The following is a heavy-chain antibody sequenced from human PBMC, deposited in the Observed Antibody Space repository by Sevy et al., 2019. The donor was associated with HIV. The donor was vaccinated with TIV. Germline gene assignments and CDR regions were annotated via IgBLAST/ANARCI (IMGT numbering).Heavy chain of an antibody. Sequence: GGSLRLSCAASGFTFSSYAMSWVRQAPGKGLEWVSGISGSGGSTYYADSVKGRFTSSRDSSTNTLYLEMKSLRAEDTAVYYCAKGDGDYFTSAFDIWGQGTMVTVSS. D-gene: IGHD4-17*01. CDR2: ISGSGGST. V-gene: IGHV3-23*01. CDR3: AKGDGDYFTSAFDI. J-gene: IGHJ3*02. CDR1: GFTFSSYA.